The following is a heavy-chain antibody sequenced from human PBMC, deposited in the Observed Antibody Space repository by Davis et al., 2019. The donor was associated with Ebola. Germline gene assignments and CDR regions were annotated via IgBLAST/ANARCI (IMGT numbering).Heavy chain of an antibody. J-gene: IGHJ4*02. CDR3: ARVQSRYYYDSSGYYLRY. CDR2: IHYSGST. CDR1: GASINSGGYY. V-gene: IGHV4-31*03. D-gene: IGHD3-22*01. Sequence: MPSETLSLTCTVSGASINSGGYYWSWIRQHPGKGLEWIGYIHYSGSTYYNPSLQSRVTISLDTSKNQFSLKLNSVTVADTAVYYCARVQSRYYYDSSGYYLRYWGQGTLVTVSS.